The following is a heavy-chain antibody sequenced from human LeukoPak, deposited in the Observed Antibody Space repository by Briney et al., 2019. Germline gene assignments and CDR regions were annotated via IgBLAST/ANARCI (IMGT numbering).Heavy chain of an antibody. J-gene: IGHJ4*02. Sequence: ASVKVSCKASGYTFTGHYMHWVRQAPGQGLEWMGWINANSGGTNYEQKFQGRVTMTRDTSISTAYMELSRLRTDDTAVYYCARDWAVAVVVPAYDYWGQGTLVTVSS. V-gene: IGHV1-2*02. CDR2: INANSGGT. D-gene: IGHD2-2*01. CDR3: ARDWAVAVVVPAYDY. CDR1: GYTFTGHY.